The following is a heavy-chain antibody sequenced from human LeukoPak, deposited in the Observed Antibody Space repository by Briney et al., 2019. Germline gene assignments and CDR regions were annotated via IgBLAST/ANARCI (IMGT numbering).Heavy chain of an antibody. V-gene: IGHV4-31*03. J-gene: IGHJ4*02. CDR2: IYYSGST. Sequence: SETLSLTCTVSGGSISSGGYYWSWIRQHPGKGLEWIGYIYYSGSTYYNPSLKSRVTISVDRSKNQFSLKLSSVTAADTAVYYCARGLTGGGNDYWGQGTLVTVSS. CDR3: ARGLTGGGNDY. D-gene: IGHD4-23*01. CDR1: GGSISSGGYY.